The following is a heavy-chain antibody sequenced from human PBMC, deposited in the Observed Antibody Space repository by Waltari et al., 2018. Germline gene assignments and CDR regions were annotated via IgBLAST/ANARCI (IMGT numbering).Heavy chain of an antibody. CDR3: ARVRGSGSYYTPFDY. Sequence: QVQLQESGPGLVKPSETLSLTCGVSGYSISSGYYWGWIRQPPGKGLEWLGCIYHDGSTYYNPSLNSRVTISVDTSKNQFSLKLSSVTAADTAVYYCARVRGSGSYYTPFDYWGQGTLVTVSS. CDR2: IYHDGST. V-gene: IGHV4-38-2*01. D-gene: IGHD3-10*01. CDR1: GYSISSGYY. J-gene: IGHJ4*02.